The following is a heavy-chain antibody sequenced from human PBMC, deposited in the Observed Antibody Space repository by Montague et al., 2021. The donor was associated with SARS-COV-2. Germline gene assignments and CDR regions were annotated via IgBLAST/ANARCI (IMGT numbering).Heavy chain of an antibody. J-gene: IGHJ4*02. CDR1: GFTFDDYG. D-gene: IGHD6-13*01. CDR3: ARGSSSWYGQNYFDY. Sequence: SLSLSWSASGFTFDDYGMSWVRQAPGKGLEWVSGINWNGGSTGYADSVKGQFTISRDNAKNSLYLQMNSLRAEDTALYHCARGSSSWYGQNYFDYWGQGTLVTVSS. V-gene: IGHV3-20*01. CDR2: INWNGGST.